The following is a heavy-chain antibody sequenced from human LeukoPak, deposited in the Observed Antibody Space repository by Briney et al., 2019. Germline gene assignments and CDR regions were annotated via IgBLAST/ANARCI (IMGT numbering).Heavy chain of an antibody. J-gene: IGHJ5*01. CDR1: GFTFSGKW. CDR3: ARSDWLDS. CDR2: IKGDGSST. V-gene: IGHV3-74*01. Sequence: GGSLRLSCAASGFTFSGKWMHWVRQAPGRGLVWVSRIKGDGSSTSYADSVKGRFTISRDNAKNTLHLQMDSLRAEDTAVYYCARSDWLDSWGQGTLVIVSS.